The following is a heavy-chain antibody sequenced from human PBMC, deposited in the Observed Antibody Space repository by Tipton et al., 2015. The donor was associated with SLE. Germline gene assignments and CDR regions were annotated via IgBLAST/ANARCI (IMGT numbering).Heavy chain of an antibody. CDR2: IYYSGST. D-gene: IGHD3-10*02. J-gene: IGHJ6*02. CDR3: ARFMFPDV. CDR1: GYSISSGYY. V-gene: IGHV4-38-2*01. Sequence: GLVKPSETLSLTCAVSGYSISSGYYWGWIRQPPGKGLEWIGYIYYSGSTNYNPSLKSRVTISVDTSKNQFSLKLSSVTAADTAVYYCARFMFPDVWGQGTTVSASS.